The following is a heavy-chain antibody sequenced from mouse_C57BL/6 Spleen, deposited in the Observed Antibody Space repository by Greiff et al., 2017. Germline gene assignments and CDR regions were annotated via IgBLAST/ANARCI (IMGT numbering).Heavy chain of an antibody. J-gene: IGHJ2*01. CDR1: GFNIKDDY. CDR2: IDPENGDT. D-gene: IGHD1-1*01. Sequence: EVQLQQSGAELVRPGASVTLSCTASGFNIKDDYMHWVKQRPEQGLEWIGWIDPENGDTEYASKFQGKATITADTSSNTAYLQLSSLTSEDTAVYYCITTVVARRYYFDYWGQGTTLTVSS. V-gene: IGHV14-4*01. CDR3: ITTVVARRYYFDY.